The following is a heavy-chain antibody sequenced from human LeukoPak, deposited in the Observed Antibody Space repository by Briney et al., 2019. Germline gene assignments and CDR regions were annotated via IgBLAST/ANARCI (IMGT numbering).Heavy chain of an antibody. D-gene: IGHD2-2*01. CDR2: IYYSGST. V-gene: IGHV4-59*01. Sequence: SETLSLTCAVSVGSISSYYSSWIRQPPGKGLEWIGYIYYSGSTNYNPSLKSRVTISVDTSKNQFSLKLSSVTAADTAVYYCARDLGFCSSTSCYPWFAPWGQGTLVTVSS. J-gene: IGHJ5*02. CDR3: ARDLGFCSSTSCYPWFAP. CDR1: VGSISSYY.